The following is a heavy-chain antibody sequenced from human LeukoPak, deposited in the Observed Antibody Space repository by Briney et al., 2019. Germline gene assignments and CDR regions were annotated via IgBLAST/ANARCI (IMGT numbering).Heavy chain of an antibody. V-gene: IGHV3-21*01. CDR2: ISSSSSYI. Sequence: VGSLRLSCAASGFTFSSYSMNWVRQAPGKGLEWVSSISSSSSYIYYADSVKGRFTISRDNAKNSLYLQMNSLRAEDTAVYYCARSLGYSGLEDYWGQGTLVTVSA. CDR1: GFTFSSYS. J-gene: IGHJ4*02. D-gene: IGHD5-12*01. CDR3: ARSLGYSGLEDY.